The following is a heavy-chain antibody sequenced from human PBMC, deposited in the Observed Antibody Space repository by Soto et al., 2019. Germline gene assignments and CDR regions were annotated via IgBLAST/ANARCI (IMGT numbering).Heavy chain of an antibody. J-gene: IGHJ4*02. D-gene: IGHD2-15*01. V-gene: IGHV4-34*01. Sequence: PSEILSLTCAVYGGSFSGYYWSWIRQPPGKGLEWIGEINHSGSTNYNPSLKSRVTISVDTSKNQFSLKLSSVTAADTAVYYCASSCLVGSCHTRGKFDYWGQGTLDTVSS. CDR2: INHSGST. CDR3: ASSCLVGSCHTRGKFDY. CDR1: GGSFSGYY.